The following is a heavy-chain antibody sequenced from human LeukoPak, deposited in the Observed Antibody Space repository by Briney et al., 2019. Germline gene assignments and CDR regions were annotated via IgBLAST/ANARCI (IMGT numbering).Heavy chain of an antibody. Sequence: GGSLRLSCAASGFSFNNAWMSWVRQAPGKGLEWVGRIKSKFDGGTSDYAAPVKGRFTISRDDSKNTLYLQINSLKTADTAVYYCANQPHRKTAARGNWGQGTLVTVSS. J-gene: IGHJ4*02. CDR3: ANQPHRKTAARGN. CDR2: IKSKFDGGTS. V-gene: IGHV3-15*01. CDR1: GFSFNNAW. D-gene: IGHD6-6*01.